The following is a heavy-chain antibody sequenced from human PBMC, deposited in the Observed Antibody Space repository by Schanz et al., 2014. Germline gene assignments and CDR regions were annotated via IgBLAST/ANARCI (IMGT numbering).Heavy chain of an antibody. CDR3: MALGRNDSRYFDH. D-gene: IGHD1-1*01. Sequence: VQLLESGGTVVQPGGSLRVSCAASGFVFRTFAMYWVRQAPGRGLEWVSAITGSGSKTYYADSVKGRFTITRDNSENTLLLQMDSLRVEDAAVYYCMALGRNDSRYFDHWGQGTLVTVSS. J-gene: IGHJ4*02. CDR1: GFVFRTFA. CDR2: ITGSGSKT. V-gene: IGHV3-23*01.